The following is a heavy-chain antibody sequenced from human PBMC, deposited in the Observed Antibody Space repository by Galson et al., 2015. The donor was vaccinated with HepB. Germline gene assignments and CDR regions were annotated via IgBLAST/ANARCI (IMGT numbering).Heavy chain of an antibody. V-gene: IGHV1-3*01. CDR2: INAGNGNT. CDR1: GYTFTSYA. CDR3: ARGSIAAAGENPDY. J-gene: IGHJ4*02. Sequence: SVKVSCKASGYTFTSYAMHWVRQAPGQRLEWMGWINAGNGNTKYSQKFQGRVTITRDTSASTAYMELSSLRSEDTAVYYCARGSIAAAGENPDYWGQGTLVTVSS. D-gene: IGHD6-13*01.